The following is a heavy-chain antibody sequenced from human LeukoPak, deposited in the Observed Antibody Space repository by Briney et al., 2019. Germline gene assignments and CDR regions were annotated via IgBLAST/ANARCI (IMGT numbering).Heavy chain of an antibody. CDR3: VTSRTTVPNLFDY. Sequence: PGGSLRLSCAASAVTFSRFWMNWVRQAPGRGLEWVANIDQSGSRNNYVDSVKGRFTISRDNAKNTLYLQTNILRAEDTAVYYCVTSRTTVPNLFDYWGQGSLVTVSS. J-gene: IGHJ4*02. V-gene: IGHV3-7*02. CDR1: AVTFSRFW. CDR2: IDQSGSRN. D-gene: IGHD4-17*01.